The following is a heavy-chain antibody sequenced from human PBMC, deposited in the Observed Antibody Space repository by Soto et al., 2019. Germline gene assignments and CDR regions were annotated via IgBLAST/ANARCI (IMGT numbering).Heavy chain of an antibody. Sequence: EVQLVESGGGLVQPGGSLRLSCAASGFTFSSYSMNWFRQAPGKGLEWVSYISGSGSTVYYADSVEGRFTIYRDNAKNSLYLQMSNLRADDTAVYYCARAHDWGQGTLVTVSS. CDR3: ARAHD. J-gene: IGHJ4*02. V-gene: IGHV3-48*01. CDR2: ISGSGSTV. CDR1: GFTFSSYS.